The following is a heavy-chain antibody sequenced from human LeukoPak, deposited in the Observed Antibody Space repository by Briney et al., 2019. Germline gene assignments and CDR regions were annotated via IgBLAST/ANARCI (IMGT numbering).Heavy chain of an antibody. Sequence: PSGTLSLTCAVSGGSISSSNWWSWVRQPPGKGLEWIGEIYHSGSTNYNPSLKSRVTISVDKSKNQFSLKLSSVTAADTAVYYCASLGGDYVFDYYYYMDVWGKGTTVTVSS. V-gene: IGHV4-4*02. J-gene: IGHJ6*03. CDR2: IYHSGST. D-gene: IGHD4-17*01. CDR1: GGSISSSNW. CDR3: ASLGGDYVFDYYYYMDV.